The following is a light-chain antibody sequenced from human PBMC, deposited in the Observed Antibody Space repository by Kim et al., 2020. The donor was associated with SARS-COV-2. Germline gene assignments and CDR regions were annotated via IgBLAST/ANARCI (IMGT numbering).Light chain of an antibody. J-gene: IGKJ1*01. CDR1: KRVNDN. CDR2: GGS. CDR3: QQYDEWPWT. V-gene: IGKV3-15*01. Sequence: GSPGERVTLSCRSTKRVNDNLAWYQQKPGQPPRLLVYGGSVTPTYIPARFSGSGSKTEYTLTVTSLQSEDFAIYYCQQYDEWPWTFGQGTKVDIK.